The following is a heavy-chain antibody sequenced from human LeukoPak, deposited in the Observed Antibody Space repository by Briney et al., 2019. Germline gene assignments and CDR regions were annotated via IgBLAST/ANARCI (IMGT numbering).Heavy chain of an antibody. CDR1: GSTFSRYW. J-gene: IGHJ4*02. CDR3: TTGIGNYYYY. Sequence: PGGSLRLSCAASGSTFSRYWMHWVRQAPGKGLVWVSRVKSDGSDIIYADSVKGRFTISRDNAKNTLYLQMDSLRAEDTAVYYCTTGIGNYYYYWGQGTLVTVAS. V-gene: IGHV3-74*01. D-gene: IGHD3-10*01. CDR2: VKSDGSDI.